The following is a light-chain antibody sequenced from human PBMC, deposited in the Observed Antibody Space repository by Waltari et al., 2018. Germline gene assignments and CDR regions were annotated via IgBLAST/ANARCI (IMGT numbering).Light chain of an antibody. Sequence: DIVMTQSPDYLAVSLGERATINCKSSQSLLYGGNNKNYLGWYQKTPGQPPKLLIYWASTRESGVPDRFSGSGSGTDFTLTVSSLQAEDVAVYYCQQYYSPPYTFGQGTKLEIK. CDR3: QQYYSPPYT. J-gene: IGKJ2*01. V-gene: IGKV4-1*01. CDR1: QSLLYGGNNKNY. CDR2: WAS.